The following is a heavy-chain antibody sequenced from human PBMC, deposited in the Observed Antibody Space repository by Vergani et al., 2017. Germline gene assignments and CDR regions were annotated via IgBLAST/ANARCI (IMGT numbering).Heavy chain of an antibody. CDR3: AKXILPIGYYCYYMDD. V-gene: IGHV3-23*01. Sequence: EVQLLESGGGLVQPGGSLRLSCAASGFTFSSYAMSWVRQAPGKGLEWVSAISGSGGSTYYADSVKGRFTISRDNSKNTLYLQMNSLRAEDTAVYYCAKXILPIGYYCYYMDDWGKGTTVTVSS. J-gene: IGHJ6*03. CDR2: ISGSGGST. CDR1: GFTFSSYA. D-gene: IGHD3-9*01.